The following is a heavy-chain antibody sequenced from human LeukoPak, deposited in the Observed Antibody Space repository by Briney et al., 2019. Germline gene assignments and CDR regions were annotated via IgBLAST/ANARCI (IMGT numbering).Heavy chain of an antibody. J-gene: IGHJ5*02. CDR3: ARARPPDIVVVQAASGRVFDP. V-gene: IGHV4-34*01. CDR1: GGSFSGYY. Sequence: SETLSLTCAVYGGSFSGYYWSWIRQPPGKGLEWIGEINHSGSTNYNPSLKSRVTISVDTSKNQFSLKLSSVTAADTAVYYCARARPPDIVVVQAASGRVFDPWGQGTLVTVSS. CDR2: INHSGST. D-gene: IGHD2-2*01.